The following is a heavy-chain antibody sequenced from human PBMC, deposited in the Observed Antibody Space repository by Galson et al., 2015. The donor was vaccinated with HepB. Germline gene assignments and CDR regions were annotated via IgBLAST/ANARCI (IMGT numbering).Heavy chain of an antibody. CDR1: GYNLPNYW. CDR2: IYPGDSDT. D-gene: IGHD6-19*01. V-gene: IGHV5-51*01. Sequence: QSGAEVKKPGESLKDSCKGSGYNLPNYWIGWVRQMPGKGLEWMGIIYPGDSDTRYSPSFQGQVTFSADKSISTAYLQWSSLKASDTAIYYCARPTYSSGPVDYWGQGILVTVSS. CDR3: ARPTYSSGPVDY. J-gene: IGHJ4*02.